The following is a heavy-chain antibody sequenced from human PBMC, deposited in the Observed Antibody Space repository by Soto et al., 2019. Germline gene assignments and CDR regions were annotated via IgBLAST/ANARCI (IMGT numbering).Heavy chain of an antibody. CDR1: GYTFTSYG. V-gene: IGHV1-18*01. D-gene: IGHD6-19*01. J-gene: IGHJ3*02. Sequence: ASVKVSCKASGYTFTSYGISWVRQAPGQGLEWMGWISAYNGNTNYAQKLQGRVTMTTDTSTSTAYMELRSLRSDDTAVYYCAGSQPGVAVAGTLSPRRVFDICGQGTLVPGSS. CDR2: ISAYNGNT. CDR3: AGSQPGVAVAGTLSPRRVFDI.